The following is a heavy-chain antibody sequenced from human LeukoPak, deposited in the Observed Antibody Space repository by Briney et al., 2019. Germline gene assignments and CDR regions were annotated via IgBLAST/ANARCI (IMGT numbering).Heavy chain of an antibody. D-gene: IGHD5-12*01. CDR1: GYTFTSYD. J-gene: IGHJ4*02. CDR2: MNPNSGNT. Sequence: ASVKVSCKASGYTFTSYDINWVRQATGQGLEWMGWMNPNSGNTGYAQKFQGRVTMTRNTSISTAYMELSSLRSEDTAVYYCARSKGISITLDYWGQGTLVTVSS. V-gene: IGHV1-8*01. CDR3: ARSKGISITLDY.